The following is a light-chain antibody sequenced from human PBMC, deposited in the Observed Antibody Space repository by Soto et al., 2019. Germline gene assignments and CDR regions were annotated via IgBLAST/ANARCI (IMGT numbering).Light chain of an antibody. CDR3: QQYNNWPPIT. V-gene: IGKV3-15*01. Sequence: EIVMTQSPVTLSVSLGERASVSCRTSESGGVNLAWFQLKPVQAPRLLIYGASTRAPSVPPRFSGSGTGTEFTLTISSLPSEDFAGAYCQQYNNWPPITFGQGTRLEIK. J-gene: IGKJ5*01. CDR1: ESGGVN. CDR2: GAS.